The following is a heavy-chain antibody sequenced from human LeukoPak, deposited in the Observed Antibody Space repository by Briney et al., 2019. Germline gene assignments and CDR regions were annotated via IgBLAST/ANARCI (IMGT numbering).Heavy chain of an antibody. CDR3: SLSSSWAFDY. J-gene: IGHJ4*02. CDR2: IYSGGST. V-gene: IGHV3-66*02. D-gene: IGHD6-13*01. Sequence: GGSLRLSYAASGFTVSSNYMSWVRQAPGKGLEWVSVIYSGGSTYYADSVKGRFTISRDNSKNTLYLQMNSLRAEDTAVYYCSLSSSWAFDYWGQGTLVTVSS. CDR1: GFTVSSNY.